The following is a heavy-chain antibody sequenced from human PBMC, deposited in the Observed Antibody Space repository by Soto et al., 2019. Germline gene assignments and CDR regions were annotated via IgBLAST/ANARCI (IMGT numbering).Heavy chain of an antibody. CDR1: GYSIKRGYY. V-gene: IGHV4-38-2*01. CDR3: AGTDSYTSGLDY. CDR2: VYHSGGT. J-gene: IGHJ4*02. D-gene: IGHD6-19*01. Sequence: NPSETLSLTCVVSGYSIKRGYYWGWIRQPPGKGLEYIGSVYHSGGTFYNPSLKSRVTISADTSKNLFSLMLSSVTAADTAVYFCAGTDSYTSGLDYWGQGTLVTVSS.